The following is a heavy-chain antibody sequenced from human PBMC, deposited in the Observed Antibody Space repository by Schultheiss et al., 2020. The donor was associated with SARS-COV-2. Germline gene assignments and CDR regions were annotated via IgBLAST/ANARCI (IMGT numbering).Heavy chain of an antibody. CDR3: AREAGYCSSTSCYNWFDP. J-gene: IGHJ5*02. V-gene: IGHV4-39*07. CDR2: IYHSGST. CDR1: GGSISSGGYY. Sequence: SQTLSLTCTVSGGSISSGGYYWSWIRQPPGKGLEWIGSIYHSGSTYYNPSLKSRVTISVDTSKNQFSLKLSSVTAADTAVYYCAREAGYCSSTSCYNWFDPWGQGTLVTVSS. D-gene: IGHD2-2*01.